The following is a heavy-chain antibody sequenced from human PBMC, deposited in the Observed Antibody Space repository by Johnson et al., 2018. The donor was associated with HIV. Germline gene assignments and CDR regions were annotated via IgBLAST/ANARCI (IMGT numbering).Heavy chain of an antibody. CDR1: GFTFSGYA. CDR3: ARGGRAHYGGNFGAFDI. CDR2: ISYDGSNK. V-gene: IGHV3-30*03. D-gene: IGHD4-23*01. J-gene: IGHJ3*02. Sequence: QVQLVESGGGVVQPGRSLRLSCAASGFTFSGYAMHWVRQAPGKGLEWVAVISYDGSNKYYADSVKGRFTISRDNSKNTLYLQMSSLRPEDTAVYYCARGGRAHYGGNFGAFDIWGQGTMVTVSS.